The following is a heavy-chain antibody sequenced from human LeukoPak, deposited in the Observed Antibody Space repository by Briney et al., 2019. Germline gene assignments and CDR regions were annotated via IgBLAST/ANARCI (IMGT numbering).Heavy chain of an antibody. D-gene: IGHD3-22*01. Sequence: PSQTLSLTCTVSGGSISSGRYYWSWIRQPAGKGLEWIGRIYTSGSTNYNPSLKSRVTISVDTSKNQFSLKLSSVTAADTAVYYCASNYIVVVTFDYWGQGTLVTVSS. V-gene: IGHV4-61*02. CDR3: ASNYIVVVTFDY. CDR1: GGSISSGRYY. J-gene: IGHJ4*02. CDR2: IYTSGST.